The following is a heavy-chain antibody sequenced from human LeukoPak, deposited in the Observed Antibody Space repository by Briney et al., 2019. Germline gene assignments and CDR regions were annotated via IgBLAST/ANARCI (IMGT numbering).Heavy chain of an antibody. J-gene: IGHJ5*02. CDR1: GGSISTYY. CDR2: IYNSGST. CDR3: AKAVVAAGRFGFDP. Sequence: SETLSLTCTVSGGSISTYYWSWIRQPPGKGLEWIGYIYNSGSTNYNPSLQSRVTISVDTSKNQFSLKLTSVTAADTAVYYCAKAVVAAGRFGFDPWGQGTLVTVSS. V-gene: IGHV4-59*01. D-gene: IGHD6-13*01.